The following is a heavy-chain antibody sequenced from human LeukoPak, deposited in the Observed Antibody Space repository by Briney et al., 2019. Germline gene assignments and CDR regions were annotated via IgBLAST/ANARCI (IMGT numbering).Heavy chain of an antibody. CDR2: IYYSGST. J-gene: IGHJ6*03. Sequence: KPSETLSLTCAVYGGSFSGYYWSWIRQPPGKGLEWIGYIYYSGSTNYNPSLKSRVTISVDTSKNQFSLKLSSVTAADTAVYYCARAGDSSGWYVHYYYYMDVWGKGTTVTVSS. CDR3: ARAGDSSGWYVHYYYYMDV. V-gene: IGHV4-59*01. CDR1: GGSFSGYY. D-gene: IGHD6-19*01.